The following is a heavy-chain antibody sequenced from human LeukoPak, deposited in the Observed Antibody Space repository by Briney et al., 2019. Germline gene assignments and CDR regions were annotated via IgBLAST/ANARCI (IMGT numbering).Heavy chain of an antibody. CDR2: ISSSGSTI. V-gene: IGHV3-11*01. D-gene: IGHD1-26*01. CDR1: GFTFSDYY. CDR3: AKIGRWGSYFLDY. Sequence: PGGSLRLSCAASGFTFSDYYMSWIRQAPGKGLEWVSYISSSGSTIYYADSVKGRFTISRDNSKNTLYLQMNSLRAEDTAVYFCAKIGRWGSYFLDYWGQGTLVTVSS. J-gene: IGHJ4*02.